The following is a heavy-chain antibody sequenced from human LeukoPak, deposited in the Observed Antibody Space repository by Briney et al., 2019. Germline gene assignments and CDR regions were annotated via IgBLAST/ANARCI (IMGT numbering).Heavy chain of an antibody. CDR1: GFMFSLYN. Sequence: GGSLRLSCAGSGFMFSLYNMHWVRQAPGKGLEWVALISFGGSPKYYADSVKGRFTISRDNSKNTLFLQMNSLRAEDTAIYYCAKPVDGASVQRYFQHWGQGTLVTVSS. J-gene: IGHJ1*01. V-gene: IGHV3-30*04. CDR3: AKPVDGASVQRYFQH. D-gene: IGHD1-1*01. CDR2: ISFGGSPK.